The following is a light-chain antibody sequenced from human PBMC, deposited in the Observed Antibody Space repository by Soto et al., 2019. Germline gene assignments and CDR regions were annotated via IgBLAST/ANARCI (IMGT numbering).Light chain of an antibody. CDR3: QQFSSYPLT. J-gene: IGKJ4*01. CDR1: QSVSSY. Sequence: EIVLTQSPATLSLSPGERATLSCRASQSVSSYLAWYQQKPGQAPRLLIYDSSIRATGIPDRFSGSGSGTDFTLTISRLEPEDFAVYYCQQFSSYPLTFGGGTKVDIK. V-gene: IGKV3-11*01. CDR2: DSS.